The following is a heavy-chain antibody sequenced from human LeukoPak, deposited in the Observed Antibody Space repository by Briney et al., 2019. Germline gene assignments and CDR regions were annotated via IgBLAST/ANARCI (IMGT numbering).Heavy chain of an antibody. Sequence: KPSETLSLTCAVSGDSIISNSVFCAWLRQSPGRGLGWIGTINYLGNTYYNPSLKTRVNLSVDTSNNLFSLTLTSVTAADTSVYYCARNNTLMMYPRGGEDKGFGYWGQGTLVTVSS. CDR1: GDSIISNSVF. J-gene: IGHJ4*02. CDR2: INYLGNT. CDR3: ARNNTLMMYPRGGEDKGFGY. V-gene: IGHV4-39*01. D-gene: IGHD2-8*01.